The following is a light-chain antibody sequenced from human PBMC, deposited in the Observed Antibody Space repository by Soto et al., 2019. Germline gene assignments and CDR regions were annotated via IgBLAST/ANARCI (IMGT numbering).Light chain of an antibody. CDR2: EAS. J-gene: IGKJ4*01. Sequence: DIVLTQSPGTLSLSPGERASLSCRASHNVDTSLAWYQQRPGRAPRLAMSEASRRAAGIPARFSGSGSGTDFTLTINSLEPEDVAVYYCQQRYNWPLTFGAGTRVEI. CDR1: HNVDTS. V-gene: IGKV3-11*01. CDR3: QQRYNWPLT.